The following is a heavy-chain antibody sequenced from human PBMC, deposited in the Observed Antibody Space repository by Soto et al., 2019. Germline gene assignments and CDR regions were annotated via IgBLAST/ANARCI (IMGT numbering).Heavy chain of an antibody. CDR3: ARVSAVAGTIDY. D-gene: IGHD6-19*01. V-gene: IGHV1-69*13. CDR2: IIPIFGTA. Sequence: SVKVSCKASGGTFSSYAISWVRQAPGQGLEWMGGIIPIFGTANYAQKFQGRVTITADESTSTAHMELSSLRSEDTAVYYCARVSAVAGTIDYWGQGTLVTVSS. CDR1: GGTFSSYA. J-gene: IGHJ4*02.